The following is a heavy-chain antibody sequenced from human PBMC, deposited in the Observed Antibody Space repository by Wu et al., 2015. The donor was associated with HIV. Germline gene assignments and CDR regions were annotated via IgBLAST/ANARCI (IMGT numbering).Heavy chain of an antibody. Sequence: QVQLVQSGAEVKKPGSSVKVSCKASGGTFSNYAITWVRQAPRQGLEWMGRIITMFDATDYAQKFQGRLTITADQSTSTVYMELSSLRSEDTAVYFCARFFYYDSGAFYPDNEYIPHWGQGTLVTVSS. V-gene: IGHV1-69*13. CDR1: GGTFSNYA. CDR2: IITMFDAT. J-gene: IGHJ1*01. D-gene: IGHD3-22*01. CDR3: ARFFYYDSGAFYPDNEYIPH.